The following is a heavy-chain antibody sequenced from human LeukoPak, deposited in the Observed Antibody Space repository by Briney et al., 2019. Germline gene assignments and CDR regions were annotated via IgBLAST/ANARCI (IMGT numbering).Heavy chain of an antibody. CDR3: AKDAYSYGPAGRFDY. J-gene: IGHJ4*02. V-gene: IGHV3-23*01. D-gene: IGHD5-18*01. CDR2: ISVTGGST. CDR1: GFTFSSYA. Sequence: GGSLRLSCAASGFTFSSYAMGWVRQAPGKGREWVSAISVTGGSTYYADSVKGRSTISRDKSNNTLYLQMNRLRAEDTAVYYCAKDAYSYGPAGRFDYWGQGTLVTVSS.